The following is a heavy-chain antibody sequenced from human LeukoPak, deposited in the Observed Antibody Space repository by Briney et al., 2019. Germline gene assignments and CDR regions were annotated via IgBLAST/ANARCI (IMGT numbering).Heavy chain of an antibody. D-gene: IGHD2-21*02. CDR2: TNVDGSKT. Sequence: GGSLRFSCAGSGFSCGNYWMHWVRQAPGKGLLWVSRTNVDGSKTDYAESVKGRFTISRSNTKNTLYLQLSSLSDEDAAAYYCVTTSYCIGDRHFHFDYWGQGTLVTASS. CDR3: VTTSYCIGDRHFHFDY. V-gene: IGHV3-74*01. J-gene: IGHJ4*02. CDR1: GFSCGNYW.